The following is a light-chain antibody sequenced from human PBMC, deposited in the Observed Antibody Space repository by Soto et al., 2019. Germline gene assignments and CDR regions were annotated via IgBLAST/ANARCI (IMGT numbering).Light chain of an antibody. CDR1: SSDVGGYNY. Sequence: QSALTQPASVSGSPGQSITISCTGTSSDVGGYNYVSWYQQHPGKAHKLMIYDVSNRPSGVSNRFSGSKSGNTASLTISGLQAEDEADYYCSSYTSSSTPGLGTGTKVTVL. J-gene: IGLJ1*01. CDR2: DVS. CDR3: SSYTSSSTPG. V-gene: IGLV2-14*01.